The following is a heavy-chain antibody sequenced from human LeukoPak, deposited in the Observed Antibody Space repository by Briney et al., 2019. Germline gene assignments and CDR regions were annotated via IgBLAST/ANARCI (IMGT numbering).Heavy chain of an antibody. D-gene: IGHD4-17*01. CDR3: ARNYGDYVFIIGY. Sequence: GGSLRLSCAASEFPFSNYGMSWVRQAPGKGLEWVSSISTSGGSTYYADSVKGRFTISRDNSKDTLYLQMNSLRAEDTAVYYCARNYGDYVFIIGYWGQGTLVTVSS. V-gene: IGHV3-23*01. J-gene: IGHJ4*02. CDR2: ISTSGGST. CDR1: EFPFSNYG.